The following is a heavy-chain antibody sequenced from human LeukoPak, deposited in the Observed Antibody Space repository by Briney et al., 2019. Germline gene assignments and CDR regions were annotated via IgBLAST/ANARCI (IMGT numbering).Heavy chain of an antibody. V-gene: IGHV3-23*01. J-gene: IGHJ4*02. CDR1: GFPFSSYW. CDR2: ISGSGGST. D-gene: IGHD5/OR15-5a*01. Sequence: PGGSLRLSCVASGFPFSSYWMTWVRQAPGKGLEWVSVISGSGGSTYYADSVKGRFTISRDNSKNTLYLQMNSLRAEDTAVYYCAKLLSSVYYAAGAFDFWGQGTLVAVSS. CDR3: AKLLSSVYYAAGAFDF.